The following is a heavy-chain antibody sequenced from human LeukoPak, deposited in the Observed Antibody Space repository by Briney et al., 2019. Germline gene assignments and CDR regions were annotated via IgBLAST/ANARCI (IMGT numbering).Heavy chain of an antibody. CDR3: ARDRLSGGIEIDH. CDR2: IYTSGST. Sequence: SETLSLTCTVSGGSISSYYWSWIRQPPGKGLEWIGRIYTSGSTNYNPSLTSRVTMSVDTSKNQFSLKLSSVTAGDTAVYYCARDRLSGGIEIDHWGQGTLVTVSS. CDR1: GGSISSYY. J-gene: IGHJ4*02. D-gene: IGHD3-10*01. V-gene: IGHV4-4*07.